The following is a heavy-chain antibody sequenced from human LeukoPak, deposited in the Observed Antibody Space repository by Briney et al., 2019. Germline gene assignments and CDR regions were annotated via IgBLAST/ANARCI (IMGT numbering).Heavy chain of an antibody. D-gene: IGHD6-19*01. V-gene: IGHV1-3*01. CDR3: ARGAPIRVAVAATFDP. J-gene: IGHJ5*02. CDR1: EFTFTTYT. CDR2: INAANGNT. Sequence: GASVKVSCKTSEFTFTTYTMHWVRQAPGQRLEWMGWINAANGNTQYSQKFQGRVTITRDTSASTAYMELSSLRSEDTAVYYCARGAPIRVAVAATFDPWGQGTLVTVPS.